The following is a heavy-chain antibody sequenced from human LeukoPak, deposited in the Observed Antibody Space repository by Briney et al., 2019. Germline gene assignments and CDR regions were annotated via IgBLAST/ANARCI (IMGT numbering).Heavy chain of an antibody. CDR3: ARATVPTWYFDL. D-gene: IGHD4-11*01. CDR2: IYYSGVT. Sequence: SETLSLTCTVSGGSISSYYWSWIRQPPGKGLEWIGYIYYSGVTNYNPSLKSRVTISVDTSKNQFSLKLSSVTAADTAVYYCARATVPTWYFDLWGRGTLVTVSS. J-gene: IGHJ2*01. V-gene: IGHV4-59*01. CDR1: GGSISSYY.